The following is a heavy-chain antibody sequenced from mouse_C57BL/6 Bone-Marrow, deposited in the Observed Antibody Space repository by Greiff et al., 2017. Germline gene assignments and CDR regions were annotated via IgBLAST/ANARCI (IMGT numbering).Heavy chain of an antibody. D-gene: IGHD2-2*01. J-gene: IGHJ2*01. CDR2: INPGSGGT. Sequence: VQLQQSGAELARPGASVKVSCKASGYAFTNYLIEWVKQRPGQGLEWIGVINPGSGGTNYNEKFKDKATLTADKSSSTAYMQLSSLTSEDSAVYFCARSPAGCDYFDYWGQGTTLTVSS. CDR3: ARSPAGCDYFDY. CDR1: GYAFTNYL. V-gene: IGHV1-54*01.